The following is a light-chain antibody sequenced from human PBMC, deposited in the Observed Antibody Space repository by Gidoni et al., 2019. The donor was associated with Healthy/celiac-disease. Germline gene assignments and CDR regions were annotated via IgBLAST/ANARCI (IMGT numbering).Light chain of an antibody. V-gene: IGKV3-11*01. Sequence: DIVLTQSSPTLSLSPGERATLSCTACQSVSRDLVWYQQKPGQAPRLRIYDASNRATGIAARFSGSGAGTGFTLTNSSLEPEDFAVYYCRQRSNWPRTFXQXTKVEIK. CDR3: RQRSNWPRT. CDR2: DAS. J-gene: IGKJ1*01. CDR1: QSVSRD.